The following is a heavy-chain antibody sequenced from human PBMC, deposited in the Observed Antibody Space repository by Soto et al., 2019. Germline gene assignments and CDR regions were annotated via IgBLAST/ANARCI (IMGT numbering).Heavy chain of an antibody. CDR1: GFAFNNYV. CDR3: ARGIAAAGTSDY. D-gene: IGHD6-13*01. Sequence: GGSLRLSCAASGFAFNNYVMHWVRQAPGKGLEWVALISSDGTNKFYADSVKGRFAISRDNSKNTLYLQLSSLKVEDTAVYYCARGIAAAGTSDYWGQGTLVTVSS. V-gene: IGHV3-30*09. J-gene: IGHJ4*02. CDR2: ISSDGTNK.